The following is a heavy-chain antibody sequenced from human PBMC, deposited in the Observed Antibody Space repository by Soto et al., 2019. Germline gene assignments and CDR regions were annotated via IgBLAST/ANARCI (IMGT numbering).Heavy chain of an antibody. Sequence: PGGALRLSCAASGFTFSSYGMHWVRKAPGKGLEWVAVISYDGSNKYYADSVKGRFTISRDNSKNTLYLQMNSLRAEDTAVYYCAKSVLIVVVVAASGNAFDIWGQGTMVTVSS. CDR3: AKSVLIVVVVAASGNAFDI. V-gene: IGHV3-30*18. D-gene: IGHD2-15*01. CDR2: ISYDGSNK. J-gene: IGHJ3*02. CDR1: GFTFSSYG.